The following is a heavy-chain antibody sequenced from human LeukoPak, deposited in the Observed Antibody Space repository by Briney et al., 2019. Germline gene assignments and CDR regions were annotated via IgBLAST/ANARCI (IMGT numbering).Heavy chain of an antibody. J-gene: IGHJ5*02. Sequence: SETLSLTCTVSGGSISSGSYYWSWIRQPAGKGLEWIGRIYTSGSTNYNPSLKSRVTISVDTSKNQFSLKLSSVTAADTAVYYCARGPLGYCSGGSCYPVGWFDPWGQGTLVTVSS. CDR1: GGSISSGSYY. CDR2: IYTSGST. V-gene: IGHV4-61*02. CDR3: ARGPLGYCSGGSCYPVGWFDP. D-gene: IGHD2-15*01.